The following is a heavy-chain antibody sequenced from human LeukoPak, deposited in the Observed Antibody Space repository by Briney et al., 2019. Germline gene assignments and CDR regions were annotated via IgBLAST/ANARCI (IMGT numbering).Heavy chain of an antibody. CDR3: ARDGHYYDSSGYAY. V-gene: IGHV3-21*01. J-gene: IGHJ4*02. D-gene: IGHD3-22*01. Sequence: GGSLRLSCAASGFTFSSYSMNWVRQAPGKGLEWVSSISSSSSYIYYADSVKGRSTISRDNAKNSLYLQMNSLRAEDTAVYYCARDGHYYDSSGYAYWGQGTLVTVSS. CDR2: ISSSSSYI. CDR1: GFTFSSYS.